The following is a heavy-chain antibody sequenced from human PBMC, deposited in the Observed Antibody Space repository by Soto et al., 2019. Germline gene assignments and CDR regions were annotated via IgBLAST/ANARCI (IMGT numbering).Heavy chain of an antibody. CDR1: GDSISSSDNY. D-gene: IGHD1-1*01. CDR2: LYYSGNT. V-gene: IGHV4-39*01. CDR3: ARHGNWSYVL. J-gene: IGHJ4*02. Sequence: SETLSLTCTVSGDSISSSDNYWGWIRQPPGKGLEWIVSLYYSGNTYYNPSLRSRVTISVDTSNNQFSLRLNSVTAADTAVYYCARHGNWSYVLCGQGTLVTVSS.